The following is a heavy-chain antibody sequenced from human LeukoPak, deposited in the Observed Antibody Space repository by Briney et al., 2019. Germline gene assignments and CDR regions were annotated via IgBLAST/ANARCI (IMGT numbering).Heavy chain of an antibody. CDR2: ISAYNGNT. J-gene: IGHJ4*02. CDR1: GYTFTSYG. D-gene: IGHD3-3*01. CDR3: ARDRTMVWSGYPQDFDY. Sequence: ASVKVSCRASGYTFTSYGISWVRQAPGQGLEWMGWISAYNGNTNYAQKLQGRVTMTTDTSTSTAYMELRSLRSDDMAVYYCARDRTMVWSGYPQDFDYWGQGTLVTVSS. V-gene: IGHV1-18*03.